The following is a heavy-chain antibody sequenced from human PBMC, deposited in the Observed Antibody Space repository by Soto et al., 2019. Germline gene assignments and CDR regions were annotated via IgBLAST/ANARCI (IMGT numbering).Heavy chain of an antibody. CDR3: VRRVSGNYDY. V-gene: IGHV3-64*01. Sequence: EVQLAESGGGMVQPGGSLRLSCVASGFTFSSYDMHWVRQAPGKGLEYVSSISSNGGTTYYGNSGKGRFTISRDNSKNTLYLQMGSLRAEDMAVYYCVRRVSGNYDYWGPGTLVTVSS. D-gene: IGHD1-7*01. J-gene: IGHJ4*02. CDR1: GFTFSSYD. CDR2: ISSNGGTT.